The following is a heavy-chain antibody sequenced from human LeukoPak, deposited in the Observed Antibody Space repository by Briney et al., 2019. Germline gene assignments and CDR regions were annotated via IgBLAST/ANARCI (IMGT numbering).Heavy chain of an antibody. V-gene: IGHV4-4*02. Sequence: SGTLSLTCAVSGGSISSSNWWTWVRPPPGKGLEWIGEIYFSGSTNYNPSLKSRVTISVDTSKNQFSLKLSSVTAADTAVYYCARGIMVRGSWVQLDYWGQGTLVTVSS. J-gene: IGHJ4*02. CDR3: ARGIMVRGSWVQLDY. CDR2: IYFSGST. CDR1: GGSISSSNW. D-gene: IGHD3-10*01.